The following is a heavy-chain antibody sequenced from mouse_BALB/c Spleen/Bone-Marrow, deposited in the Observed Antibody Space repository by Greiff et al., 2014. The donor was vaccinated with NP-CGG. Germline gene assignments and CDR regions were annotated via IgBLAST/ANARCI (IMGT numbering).Heavy chain of an antibody. Sequence: EVQLQQSGAELVKPGASVKLSCTASGFNIKDTYMHWVKQRPEQGLEWIGRIDPANGNTKYDPKFQGKATITADTSSNTAYLQLSSLTSEDTAVYYRARYYYGSSLFDYWGQGTTLTVSS. CDR1: GFNIKDTY. V-gene: IGHV14-3*02. CDR2: IDPANGNT. D-gene: IGHD1-1*01. J-gene: IGHJ2*01. CDR3: ARYYYGSSLFDY.